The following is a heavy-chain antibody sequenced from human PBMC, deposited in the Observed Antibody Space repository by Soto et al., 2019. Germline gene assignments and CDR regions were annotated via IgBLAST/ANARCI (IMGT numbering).Heavy chain of an antibody. V-gene: IGHV3-7*01. CDR2: IKQDGSEK. CDR1: GFTFSSYW. CDR3: ARFRGRIAARPGYYYYMDV. D-gene: IGHD6-6*01. Sequence: EVQLVESGGGLVQPGGSLRLSCAASGFTFSSYWMSWVRQAPGKGLEWVANIKQDGSEKYYVDSVKGRFTISRDNAKNSLYLQMNSLRAEDTAVYYCARFRGRIAARPGYYYYMDVWGKGTTVTVSS. J-gene: IGHJ6*03.